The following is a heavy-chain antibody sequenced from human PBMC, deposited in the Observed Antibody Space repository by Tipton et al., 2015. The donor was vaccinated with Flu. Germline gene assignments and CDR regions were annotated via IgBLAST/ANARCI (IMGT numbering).Heavy chain of an antibody. J-gene: IGHJ4*02. CDR1: GGSISSYY. V-gene: IGHV4-39*07. CDR3: AGGRYGGNYFGY. Sequence: TLSLTCTVSGGSISSYYWSWIRQPPGKGLEWIGSIYYSGSTYYNPSLKSRVTISVDTSKNQFSLKLSSVTAADTAVYYCAGGRYGGNYFGYWGQGTLVTVSS. CDR2: IYYSGST. D-gene: IGHD4-23*01.